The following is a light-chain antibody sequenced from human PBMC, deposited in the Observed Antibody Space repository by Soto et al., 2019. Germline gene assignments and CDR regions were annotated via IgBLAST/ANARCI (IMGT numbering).Light chain of an antibody. J-gene: IGLJ1*01. CDR3: CSSGGSPTYV. CDR1: SSDIGKYIY. CDR2: KVS. Sequence: QSALTQPASVSGSPGQSITISCSGTSSDIGKYIYVSWYQQHPGKAPKLIIYKVSDRPSGVSDRFSGSKSGNTASLTISGLKVEDEADYYCCSSGGSPTYVFGTGTKVTVL. V-gene: IGLV2-23*02.